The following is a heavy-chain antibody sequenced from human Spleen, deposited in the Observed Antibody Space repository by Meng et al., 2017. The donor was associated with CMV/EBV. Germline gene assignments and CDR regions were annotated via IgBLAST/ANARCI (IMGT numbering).Heavy chain of an antibody. J-gene: IGHJ4*01. CDR3: ARPLCSNSSCYVDF. V-gene: IGHV5-51*01. D-gene: IGHD2-2*01. Sequence: GSLRLSCKGSGYKFTNYWIGWVRQMPGKGLEWMGLIYPRDSDTRYSPSFQGQVTISADKSISTAYLQWSGLKASDTAMYYCARPLCSNSSCYVDFWGQGTLVTVSS. CDR1: GYKFTNYW. CDR2: IYPRDSDT.